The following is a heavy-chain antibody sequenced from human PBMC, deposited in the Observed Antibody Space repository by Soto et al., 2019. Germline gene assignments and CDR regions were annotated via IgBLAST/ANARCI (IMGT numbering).Heavy chain of an antibody. V-gene: IGHV2-5*01. Sequence: SGPTLVNPIQTLTLTCTFSGFSFTTAGVAVGWIRQTPGGALEWLTLIYYNDDRRFSPSLKTRLTITGDTSKNQVVLSLTNVDPGDTATYFCAHSDGGYEIIYFDFWGQGIPVTVSS. J-gene: IGHJ4*02. CDR1: GFSFTTAGVA. CDR2: IYYNDDR. CDR3: AHSDGGYEIIYFDF. D-gene: IGHD5-12*01.